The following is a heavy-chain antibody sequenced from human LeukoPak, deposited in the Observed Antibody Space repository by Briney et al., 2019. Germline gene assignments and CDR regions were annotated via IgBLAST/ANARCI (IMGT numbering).Heavy chain of an antibody. D-gene: IGHD5-18*01. Sequence: QPGGSLRLSCAASGFTFSSYDMHWVRQATGKGLEWVSAIGTAGDTYYPGSVKGRFTISRENAKNSLYLQMNSLRAGDTAVYYCARAGYGYLYFDLWGRGTLVTVSS. CDR2: IGTAGDT. CDR3: ARAGYGYLYFDL. J-gene: IGHJ2*01. V-gene: IGHV3-13*01. CDR1: GFTFSSYD.